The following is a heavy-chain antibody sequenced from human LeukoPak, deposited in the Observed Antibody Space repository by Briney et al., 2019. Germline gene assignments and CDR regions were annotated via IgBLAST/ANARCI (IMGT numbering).Heavy chain of an antibody. CDR1: GGSISSGDYY. D-gene: IGHD2-2*01. CDR3: ARVSDCSSTSCYGSIDY. Sequence: SETLSLTCTVSGGSISSGDYYWSWIRQPPGKGLEWIGYIYYSGSTYYNPSLKSRVTISVDTSKNQFSLKLSSVTAADTAVYYCARVSDCSSTSCYGSIDYWGQGTQVTVSS. J-gene: IGHJ4*02. CDR2: IYYSGST. V-gene: IGHV4-30-4*08.